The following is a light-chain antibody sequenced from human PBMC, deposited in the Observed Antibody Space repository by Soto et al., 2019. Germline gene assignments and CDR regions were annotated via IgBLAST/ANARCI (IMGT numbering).Light chain of an antibody. J-gene: IGLJ2*01. CDR2: DSD. Sequence: QSVLTQPPSVSAAPGQKVTISCSGSSANIGNNYVSWYQQLPGTAPKLVIYDSDKRPSEIPDRFSASKSGTSATLDFTGLQTGDEADYYCGAWDSSLSVVVFGGGTKVTVL. V-gene: IGLV1-51*01. CDR1: SANIGNNY. CDR3: GAWDSSLSVVV.